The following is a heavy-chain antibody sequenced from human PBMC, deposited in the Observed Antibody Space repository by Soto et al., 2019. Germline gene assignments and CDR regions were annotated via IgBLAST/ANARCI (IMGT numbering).Heavy chain of an antibody. Sequence: SETLSLTCAVSGGSISSGGYSWSWIRQPPGKGLEWIGEINHSGSTNYNPSLKSRVTISVDTSKNHFSLKLSSLIAADTAVYYCASHSPPFCYGSGPSDVSGQGTTVTVSS. CDR2: INHSGST. D-gene: IGHD3-10*01. V-gene: IGHV4-30-2*01. CDR1: GGSISSGGYS. J-gene: IGHJ6*02. CDR3: ASHSPPFCYGSGPSDV.